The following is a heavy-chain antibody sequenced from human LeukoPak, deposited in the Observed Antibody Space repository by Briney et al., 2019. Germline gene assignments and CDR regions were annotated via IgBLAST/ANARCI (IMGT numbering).Heavy chain of an antibody. J-gene: IGHJ4*02. D-gene: IGHD1-14*01. Sequence: PGGSLRLSCAASGFSFGDYGMHWVRQPPGKRLEWVSLITWDGDYTYYADNVKGRFTITRDNSKNSLYLQMSSLRTEDTALYFCAKDKSQFEPTFADYWGQGTLVTVSS. CDR1: GFSFGDYG. CDR2: ITWDGDYT. CDR3: AKDKSQFEPTFADY. V-gene: IGHV3-43*01.